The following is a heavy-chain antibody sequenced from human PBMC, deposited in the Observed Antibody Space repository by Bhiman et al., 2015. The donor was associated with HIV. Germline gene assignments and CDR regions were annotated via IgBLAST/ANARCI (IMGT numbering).Heavy chain of an antibody. D-gene: IGHD3-22*01. V-gene: IGHV3-23*01. Sequence: EVQLLESGGGLVQPGGSLRLSCAASGFTFSSYAMTWVRQAPVKGLEWVSAISGSGGSTYYADSVKGRFTISRDNSKNTLYLQMISLRAEDTAVYYCAKDPDYYDSSGYYDYWGQGTLVTVSS. J-gene: IGHJ4*02. CDR1: GFTFSSYA. CDR3: AKDPDYYDSSGYYDY. CDR2: ISGSGGST.